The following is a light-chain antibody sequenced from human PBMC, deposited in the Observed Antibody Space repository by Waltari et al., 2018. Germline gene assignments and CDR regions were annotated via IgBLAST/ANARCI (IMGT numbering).Light chain of an antibody. Sequence: QSALTQPRSVSGSPGQSVTISCTGTSSDVGSYNYVCWYQQHPGKAPRLMIYDVNKRPSGVPDRFSGSNSGNTASLTISGLQAEDEADYYCCAYAGSAIFGGGTELTVL. CDR3: CAYAGSAI. V-gene: IGLV2-11*01. J-gene: IGLJ2*01. CDR2: DVN. CDR1: SSDVGSYNY.